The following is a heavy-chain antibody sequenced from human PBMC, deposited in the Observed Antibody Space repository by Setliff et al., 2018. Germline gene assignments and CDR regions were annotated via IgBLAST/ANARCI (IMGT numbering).Heavy chain of an antibody. D-gene: IGHD3-10*01. V-gene: IGHV4-39*06. CDR1: GGSISSSSYY. Sequence: SETLSLTCTVSGGSISSSSYYWGWIRQPPGKGLEWIGSIYYSGSTYYNPSLKSRVTISVDTSKNQFPLKLSSVTAADTAVYYCARIHLLLWFGELLSGWFDPWGQGTLVTVSS. CDR2: IYYSGST. CDR3: ARIHLLLWFGELLSGWFDP. J-gene: IGHJ5*02.